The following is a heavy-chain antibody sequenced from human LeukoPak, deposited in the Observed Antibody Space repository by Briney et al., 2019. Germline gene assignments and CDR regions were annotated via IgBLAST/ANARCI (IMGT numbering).Heavy chain of an antibody. J-gene: IGHJ4*02. CDR3: ARAVGNNFKNYHFDY. V-gene: IGHV4-34*01. CDR1: GGSFSGYY. CDR2: INHSGST. Sequence: SETLSLTCAVYGGSFSGYYWSWIRQPPGKGLEWIGEINHSGSTNYNPSLKSRVTISVDTSKNQFSLKLSSVTAADTAVYYCARAVGNNFKNYHFDYWGQGILVTVSS. D-gene: IGHD1-20*01.